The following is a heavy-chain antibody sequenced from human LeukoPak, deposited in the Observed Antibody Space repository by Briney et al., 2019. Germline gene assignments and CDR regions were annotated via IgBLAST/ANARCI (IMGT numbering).Heavy chain of an antibody. CDR1: GFTFSSYA. D-gene: IGHD3-22*01. CDR3: ARRVVVISPDSYYFDY. V-gene: IGHV4-59*08. J-gene: IGHJ4*02. CDR2: IYYSGST. Sequence: GSLRLSCAASGFTFSSYAMSWIRQPPGKGLEWIGYIYYSGSTNYNPSLKSRVTISVDTSKNQFSLKLSSVTAADTAVYYCARRVVVISPDSYYFDYWGQGTLVTVSS.